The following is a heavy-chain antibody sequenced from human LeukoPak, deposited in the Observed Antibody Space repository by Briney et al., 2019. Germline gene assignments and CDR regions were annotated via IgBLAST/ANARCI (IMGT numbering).Heavy chain of an antibody. CDR2: ISGSGGST. CDR3: AKGVTIFGVVPDDAFDI. V-gene: IGHV3-23*01. CDR1: GFTFSSYA. D-gene: IGHD3-3*01. J-gene: IGHJ3*02. Sequence: GGSLRLSCAASGFTFSSYAMSWVRQAPGKGLEWVSAISGSGGSTYYADSVKGRFTMSRDNCKNTLYLQMNSLRAEDTAVYYCAKGVTIFGVVPDDAFDIWGQGTMVTVSS.